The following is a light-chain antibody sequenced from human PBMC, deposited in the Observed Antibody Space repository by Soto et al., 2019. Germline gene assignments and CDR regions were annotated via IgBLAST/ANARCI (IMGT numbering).Light chain of an antibody. CDR3: QQYGTSPPMYT. CDR2: AAS. CDR1: QSVSSSY. Sequence: EIVLTQSPGTLSLSPGERATLSCRASQSVSSSYLAWYQQKPGQAPRLLIYAASNRATGIPARFSGSASGTDFTHTINRLEQEDFALYYCQQYGTSPPMYTFGQGTKLEIK. J-gene: IGKJ2*01. V-gene: IGKV3-20*01.